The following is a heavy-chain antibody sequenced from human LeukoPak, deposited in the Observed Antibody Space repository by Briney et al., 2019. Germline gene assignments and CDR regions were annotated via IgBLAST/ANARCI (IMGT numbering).Heavy chain of an antibody. V-gene: IGHV4-34*01. CDR2: INHSGST. J-gene: IGHJ1*01. CDR3: TYSSSWPLASEYFQH. CDR1: GVSFSGYY. Sequence: PSETLSLTRALYGVSFSGYYWGWIRQRPAKGLEWLGEINHSGSTNYNPSLKSRVTISVDTSKIQFSLKLSSVTAADTAVYYCTYSSSWPLASEYFQHWGQGTLVTVSS. D-gene: IGHD6-13*01.